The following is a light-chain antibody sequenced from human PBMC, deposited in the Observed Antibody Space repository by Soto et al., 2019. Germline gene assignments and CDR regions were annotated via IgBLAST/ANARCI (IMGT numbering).Light chain of an antibody. CDR3: SSYTTSSTRV. V-gene: IGLV2-14*01. Sequence: QSVLTQPASVSWSAGQSIALSCTGSSSDVGIYNYVSWYQQHPGKVPKLIIYEVTNRPSGVSNRFSGSKSGNTASLTISGLQAEDEADYYCSSYTTSSTRVFGTGTTVT. CDR2: EVT. CDR1: SSDVGIYNY. J-gene: IGLJ1*01.